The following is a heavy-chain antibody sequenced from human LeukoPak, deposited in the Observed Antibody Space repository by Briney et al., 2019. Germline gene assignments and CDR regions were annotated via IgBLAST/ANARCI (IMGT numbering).Heavy chain of an antibody. CDR1: GFTFSNYW. D-gene: IGHD6-13*01. V-gene: IGHV3-74*01. CDR3: ARGGDSSNWYPGYFDY. Sequence: PGGSLRLSCAASGFTFSNYWMHWVRQAPGKGPVWVSRVKSDGSSTRFADSVQGRFTISRDNGKNTLYLQMNSLRAEDTAVYCCARGGDSSNWYPGYFDYWGQGALVTVPS. CDR2: VKSDGSST. J-gene: IGHJ4*02.